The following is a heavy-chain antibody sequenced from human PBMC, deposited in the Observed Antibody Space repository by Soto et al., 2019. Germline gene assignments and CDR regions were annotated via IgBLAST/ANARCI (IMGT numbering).Heavy chain of an antibody. J-gene: IGHJ4*02. Sequence: ASVKVSCKASGYTFTSYGISWVRQAPGQGLEWMGWISAYNGNTNYAQKLQGRVTMTTDTSTSTAYMELRSLRSDDTAVYYCARYGITIFGVVIPSYYFDYWGQGTLVTVSS. D-gene: IGHD3-3*01. V-gene: IGHV1-18*01. CDR1: GYTFTSYG. CDR3: ARYGITIFGVVIPSYYFDY. CDR2: ISAYNGNT.